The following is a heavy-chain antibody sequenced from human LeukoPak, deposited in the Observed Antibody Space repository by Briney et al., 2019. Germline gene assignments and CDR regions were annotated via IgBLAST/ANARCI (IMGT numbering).Heavy chain of an antibody. J-gene: IGHJ4*02. Sequence: GGSLRLSCAASGFTFSSYAMSWVRQAPGKGLEWVSSIGASGGGTYYADSVKGRFTISRDNSKDTLYLQLSSLRVDDTAVYHCAKERDGDYVRYTHYWGQGTLVTVSS. CDR2: IGASGGGT. CDR3: AKERDGDYVRYTHY. CDR1: GFTFSSYA. D-gene: IGHD4-17*01. V-gene: IGHV3-23*01.